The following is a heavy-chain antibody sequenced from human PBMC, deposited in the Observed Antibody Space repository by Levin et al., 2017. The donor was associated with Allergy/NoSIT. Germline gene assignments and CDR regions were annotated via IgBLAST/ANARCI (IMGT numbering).Heavy chain of an antibody. CDR3: ARLGAVKFDP. J-gene: IGHJ5*02. Sequence: RSQTLSLTCAVYGGSFSGYYWSWIRQPPGKGLEWIGEINHSGSTNYNPSLKSRVTISVDTSKNQFSLKLSSVTAADTAVYYCARLGAVKFDPWGQGTLVIVSS. D-gene: IGHD1-26*01. CDR2: INHSGST. V-gene: IGHV4-34*01. CDR1: GGSFSGYY.